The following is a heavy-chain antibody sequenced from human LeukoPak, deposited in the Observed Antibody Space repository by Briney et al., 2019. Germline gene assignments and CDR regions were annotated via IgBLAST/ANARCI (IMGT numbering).Heavy chain of an antibody. Sequence: SETLSLTCTVSGGSISSSSYYWGWIRQPPGKGLEWIGSIYYSGSTYYNPSLKSRVTISVDTSKNQFSLKLSSVTAADTAVYYCARIGDGYNGIDYWGQGTLVTVPS. D-gene: IGHD5-24*01. J-gene: IGHJ4*02. CDR2: IYYSGST. CDR1: GGSISSSSYY. V-gene: IGHV4-39*07. CDR3: ARIGDGYNGIDY.